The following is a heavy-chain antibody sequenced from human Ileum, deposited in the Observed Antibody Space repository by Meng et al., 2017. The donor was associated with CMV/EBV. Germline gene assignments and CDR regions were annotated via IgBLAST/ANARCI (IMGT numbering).Heavy chain of an antibody. Sequence: GGSLRLSCAASGFTFSSSALTWVRQAPGKGLKWVSTITSSGDRTYYADSVKGRFTISRDNSKSTLYLKMNSLRAEDTAVYYCAQERVILGVTGWFDPWGQGTLVTVSS. J-gene: IGHJ5*02. D-gene: IGHD3-10*01. CDR2: ITSSGDRT. CDR1: GFTFSSSA. V-gene: IGHV3-23*01. CDR3: AQERVILGVTGWFDP.